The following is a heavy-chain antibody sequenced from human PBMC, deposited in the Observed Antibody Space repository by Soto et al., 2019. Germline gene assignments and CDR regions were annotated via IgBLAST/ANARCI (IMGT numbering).Heavy chain of an antibody. CDR1: GGSFSGYY. J-gene: IGHJ6*02. D-gene: IGHD5-12*01. V-gene: IGHV4-34*01. Sequence: SESLSLTCAVYGGSFSGYYWSWIRQHPGKGLEWIGEINHSGSTNYNPSLKSRVTISVDTSKNQFSLKLSSVTAADTAVYYCARGPNGWQWLRRDYYYYGMDVWGQGTTVT. CDR2: INHSGST. CDR3: ARGPNGWQWLRRDYYYYGMDV.